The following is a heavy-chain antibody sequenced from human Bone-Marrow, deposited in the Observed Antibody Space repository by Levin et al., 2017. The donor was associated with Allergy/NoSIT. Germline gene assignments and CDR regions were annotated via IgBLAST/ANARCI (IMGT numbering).Heavy chain of an antibody. CDR3: AHKNSRYYFAY. CDR2: IYWDDDK. J-gene: IGHJ4*02. V-gene: IGHV2-5*02. D-gene: IGHD3-9*01. CDR1: GFSLSTSGVG. Sequence: SGPTLVKPTQTLTLTCTFSGFSLSTSGVGVGWIRQPTGRALEWLAVIYWDDDKRYSPSLKSRLTITKDTSKNQVVLTMTNMDPVDTATYYCAHKNSRYYFAYWGQGTLVTVSS.